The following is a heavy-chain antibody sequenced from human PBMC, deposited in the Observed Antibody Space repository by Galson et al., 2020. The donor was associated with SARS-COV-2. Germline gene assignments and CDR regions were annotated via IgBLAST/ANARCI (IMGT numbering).Heavy chain of an antibody. CDR1: GFTFSSYG. V-gene: IGHV3-33*01. Sequence: QLGESLKISCAASGFTFSSYGMHWVRQAPGKGLEWVAVIWYDGSNKYYADSVKGRFTISRDNSKNTLYLQMNSLRAEDTAVYYCARDGTYYYGSGSHDYWGQGTLVTVSS. CDR3: ARDGTYYYGSGSHDY. D-gene: IGHD3-10*01. J-gene: IGHJ4*02. CDR2: IWYDGSNK.